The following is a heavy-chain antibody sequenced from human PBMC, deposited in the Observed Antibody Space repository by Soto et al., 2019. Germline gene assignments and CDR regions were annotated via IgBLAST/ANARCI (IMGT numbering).Heavy chain of an antibody. CDR1: GFTFSSYS. V-gene: IGHV3-64*01. CDR2: ISTNGDET. CDR3: ARLGYCSANSCYYDY. J-gene: IGHJ4*02. D-gene: IGHD2-15*01. Sequence: PGGSLRLSCAASGFTFSSYSMPWVRQGPGKGLEFVSAISTNGDETYYANSVKGRLTISRDNPKNTVYLHMSSLRAEDMAVYYCARLGYCSANSCYYDYWGQGTQVTVSS.